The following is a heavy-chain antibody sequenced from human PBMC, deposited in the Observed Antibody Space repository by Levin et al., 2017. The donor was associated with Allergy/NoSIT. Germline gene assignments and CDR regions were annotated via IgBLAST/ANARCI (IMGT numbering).Heavy chain of an antibody. V-gene: IGHV3-33*01. J-gene: IGHJ3*02. D-gene: IGHD5-12*01. CDR1: GFTFRKFG. Sequence: PGGSLRLSCEVSGFTFRKFGIHWVRQAPGKGLEWVAVIWHDGSKKYYADSVEGRFTISRDDSKETAYLQINSLRAEDTAVYYCARDGGGNSGYDLAFDIWGQGTKVTVSP. CDR3: ARDGGGNSGYDLAFDI. CDR2: IWHDGSKK.